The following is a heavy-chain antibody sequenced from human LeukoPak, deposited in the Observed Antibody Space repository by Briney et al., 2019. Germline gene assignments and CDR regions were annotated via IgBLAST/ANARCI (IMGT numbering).Heavy chain of an antibody. J-gene: IGHJ4*02. CDR1: GFTFSNYA. CDR2: ISASGGST. Sequence: GGSLRLSCAASGFTFSNYAMSWVRQAPGKGLEWVSDISASGGSTYYADSVKGRFTVSRDNSKNTLYLQMSSLRADDTAVYYCAKGPRQQLVTRFDNWGQGTLVTVSS. D-gene: IGHD6-13*01. V-gene: IGHV3-23*01. CDR3: AKGPRQQLVTRFDN.